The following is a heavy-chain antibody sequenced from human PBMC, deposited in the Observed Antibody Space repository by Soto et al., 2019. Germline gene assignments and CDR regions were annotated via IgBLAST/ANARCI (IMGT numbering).Heavy chain of an antibody. CDR1: GYTFTSYG. D-gene: IGHD6-13*01. J-gene: IGHJ1*01. CDR2: ISAYNGNT. Sequence: ASVKVSCKASGYTFTSYGISWVRQAPGQGLEWMGWISAYNGNTNYAQKLQDRVTMTTDTSTSTAYMELRSLRSDDTAVYYCASSASRYGDYFQHWGQGTLVTVSS. CDR3: ASSASRYGDYFQH. V-gene: IGHV1-18*01.